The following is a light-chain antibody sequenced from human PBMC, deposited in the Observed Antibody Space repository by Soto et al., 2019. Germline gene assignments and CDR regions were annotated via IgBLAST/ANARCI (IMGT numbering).Light chain of an antibody. CDR1: SSNIGNNY. CDR3: GTWDSSLSAVV. J-gene: IGLJ2*01. V-gene: IGLV1-51*01. Sequence: QSVLTQPPSVSAAPGQKVTISCSGSSSNIGNNYVSWYQQLPGTAPKLLIYDSIKRPSGIPDRFSGSKSGTSATLGITGLQTGDEADYYCGTWDSSLSAVVFGGGTKVTVL. CDR2: DSI.